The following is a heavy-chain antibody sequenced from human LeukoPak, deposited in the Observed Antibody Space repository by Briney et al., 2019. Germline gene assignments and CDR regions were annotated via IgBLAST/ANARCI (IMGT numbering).Heavy chain of an antibody. D-gene: IGHD3-22*01. CDR2: IYPGDSDT. CDR1: GYSFTSYW. CDR3: ARLGDHYYDSSGSFFFDY. V-gene: IGHV5-51*01. Sequence: GESLQISCKGSGYSFTSYWIGWVSQMPGKGLEWMGIIYPGDSDTRYSPSFQGQVTISADKSISTAYLQWSSLKASDTAMYYCARLGDHYYDSSGSFFFDYWGQGTLVTVSS. J-gene: IGHJ4*02.